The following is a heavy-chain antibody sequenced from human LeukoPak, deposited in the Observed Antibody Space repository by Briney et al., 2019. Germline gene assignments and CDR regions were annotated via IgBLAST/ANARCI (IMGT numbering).Heavy chain of an antibody. J-gene: IGHJ4*02. Sequence: GGSLRLSCAASGFTFGNYWMSWVRQAPGKGLEWVANIHKDGSETYFVDSVKGRFTMSRDNAENSLSLQMSSLKAEDTAIYYCARLDSSRVYVYWGQGTLVTVSS. CDR2: IHKDGSET. D-gene: IGHD2/OR15-2a*01. V-gene: IGHV3-7*01. CDR1: GFTFGNYW. CDR3: ARLDSSRVYVY.